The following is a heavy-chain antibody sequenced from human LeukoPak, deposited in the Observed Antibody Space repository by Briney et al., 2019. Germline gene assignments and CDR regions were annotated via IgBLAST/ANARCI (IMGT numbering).Heavy chain of an antibody. Sequence: PSETLSLTCTVSDDSISSYYWSWIRPPPGKGLEWIGYISYSGSTNYTPSLKSRVTISVDTSRNQFSLKLTSVTAADTAVYHCARTLQSFYGLGSWGAFDIWGQGTMVSVSS. CDR3: ARTLQSFYGLGSWGAFDI. V-gene: IGHV4-59*01. J-gene: IGHJ3*02. D-gene: IGHD3-10*01. CDR1: DDSISSYY. CDR2: ISYSGST.